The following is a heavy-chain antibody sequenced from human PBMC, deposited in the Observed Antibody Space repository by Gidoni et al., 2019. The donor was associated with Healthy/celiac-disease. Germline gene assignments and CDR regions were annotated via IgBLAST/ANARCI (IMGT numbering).Heavy chain of an antibody. V-gene: IGHV3-30*18. Sequence: QVQLVESGGGVVQPGRSLRRSCAASGFTFSRYGMHWVRQAPGKGLEWVAVISYDGSNKYYADSVKGRFTISRDNSKNTLYLQMNSLRAEDTAVYYCAKDGGGQDYGDYFDYWGQGTLVTVSS. J-gene: IGHJ4*02. CDR1: GFTFSRYG. CDR2: ISYDGSNK. CDR3: AKDGGGQDYGDYFDY. D-gene: IGHD4-17*01.